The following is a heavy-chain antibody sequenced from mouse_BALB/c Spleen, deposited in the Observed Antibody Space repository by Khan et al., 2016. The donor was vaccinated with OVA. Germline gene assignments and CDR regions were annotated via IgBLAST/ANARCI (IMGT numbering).Heavy chain of an antibody. V-gene: IGHV5-4*02. D-gene: IGHD4-1*01. Sequence: EVELVESGGGLVKPGGSLKLSCAASGFTFSDSYMYWVRQTPEKRLEWVATISDGGSYTYYPDSVKGRFTISRDNAKNNLYLQMSSLKSEDTAMYYCARGENWSFDYWGQGTTLTVSS. CDR1: GFTFSDSY. J-gene: IGHJ2*01. CDR3: ARGENWSFDY. CDR2: ISDGGSYT.